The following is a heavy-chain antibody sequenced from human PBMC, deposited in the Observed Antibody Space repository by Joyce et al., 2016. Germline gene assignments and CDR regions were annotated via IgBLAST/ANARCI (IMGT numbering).Heavy chain of an antibody. Sequence: QVQLQESGPGLVKPSQTLSLTCTISGGSISSRDDYWSWIRQHPGEGLAWIGYIFHTGTSYYNPSLKSRATISLDTSRKQLSLNLTSVTAADTAVYYCARGNDILTGYYLPTHFDSWGQGTLVTVSS. D-gene: IGHD3-9*01. CDR3: ARGNDILTGYYLPTHFDS. CDR1: GGSISSRDDY. V-gene: IGHV4-31*03. CDR2: IFHTGTS. J-gene: IGHJ4*02.